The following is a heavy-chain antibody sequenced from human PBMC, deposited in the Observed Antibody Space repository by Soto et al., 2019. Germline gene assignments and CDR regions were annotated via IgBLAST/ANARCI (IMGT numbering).Heavy chain of an antibody. D-gene: IGHD3-10*01. CDR3: ARDFEAYGSGSYYYWFDP. CDR1: GYTFTSHY. CDR2: INPSGGST. J-gene: IGHJ5*02. Sequence: GAPVKGSCQASGYTFTSHYMHRVRQAPGQRAEWMGIINPSGGSTSYAQKFQGRVTMTRDTSTSTVYMELSSLRSEDTAVYYCARDFEAYGSGSYYYWFDPWGQGTLVTVSS. V-gene: IGHV1-46*01.